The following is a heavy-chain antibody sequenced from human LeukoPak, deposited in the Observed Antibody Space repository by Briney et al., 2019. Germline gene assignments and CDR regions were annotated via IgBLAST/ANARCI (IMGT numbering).Heavy chain of an antibody. Sequence: PSETLSLTYTVSGGSISSYYWSWIRQPAGKGLEWIGRIYTSGSTNYNPSLKSRVTMSVDTSKNQFSLKLSSVTAADTAVYYCARELIFGVVIVFDYWGQGTLVTVSS. CDR2: IYTSGST. J-gene: IGHJ4*02. V-gene: IGHV4-4*07. CDR3: ARELIFGVVIVFDY. CDR1: GGSISSYY. D-gene: IGHD3-3*01.